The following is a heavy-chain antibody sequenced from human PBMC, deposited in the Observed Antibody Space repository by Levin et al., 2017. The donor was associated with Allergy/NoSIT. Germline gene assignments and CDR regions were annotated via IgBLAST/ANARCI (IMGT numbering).Heavy chain of an antibody. D-gene: IGHD6-13*01. CDR1: GFTFSSYA. CDR3: ARWKAAAGHLDY. Sequence: GGSLRLSCAASGFTFSSYAMHWVRQAPGKGLEYVSAISSNGGSTYYANSVKGRFTISRDNSKNTLYLQMGSLRAEDMAVYYCARWKAAAGHLDYWGQGTLVTVSS. J-gene: IGHJ4*02. V-gene: IGHV3-64*01. CDR2: ISSNGGST.